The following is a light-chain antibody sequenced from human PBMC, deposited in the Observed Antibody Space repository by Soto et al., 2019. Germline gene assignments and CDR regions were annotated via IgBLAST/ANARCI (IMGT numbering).Light chain of an antibody. CDR1: SSDVGAYDL. CDR3: SSYAGSSNV. J-gene: IGLJ1*01. CDR2: ENI. V-gene: IGLV2-14*02. Sequence: QSVLTQPASVSGSPGQSITISCIGTSSDVGAYDLVSWYQQHPGTAPRLIIYENIRRPSTIASRFSGSKSGNTASLTVSGLQAEDEADYYCSSYAGSSNVFGTGTKLTVL.